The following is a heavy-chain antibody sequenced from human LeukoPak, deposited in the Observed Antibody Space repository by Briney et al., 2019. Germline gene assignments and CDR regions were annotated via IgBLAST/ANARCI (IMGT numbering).Heavy chain of an antibody. CDR2: IYYDGNNK. D-gene: IGHD4-17*01. V-gene: IGHV3-30*02. J-gene: IGHJ4*02. CDR3: VKDFWLDYGDW. CDR1: GFTLSNCP. Sequence: GGSLRLSCAASGFTLSNCPMHWVRQAPGKGLGWVAYIYYDGNNKYYADSVKGRFTISRDNSKNTLYLQMNSLTTEDTAVYYCVKDFWLDYGDWGGQGTLVTVSA.